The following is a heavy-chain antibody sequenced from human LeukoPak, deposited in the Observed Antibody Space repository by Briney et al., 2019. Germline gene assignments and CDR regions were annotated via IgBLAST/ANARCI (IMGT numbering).Heavy chain of an antibody. V-gene: IGHV4-39*01. Sequence: PSETLSLTCTVSGGSISGSSHYWGWIRQPPGKGLEWIGSIYQSGSTHYNFYLRSRVTISVDTSKNQFSLKLSSVTAADTSVYYXAXNSSGWSFDLWGRGTLVTVS. CDR1: GGSISGSSHY. J-gene: IGHJ2*01. D-gene: IGHD6-19*01. CDR2: IYQSGST. CDR3: AXNSSGWSFDL.